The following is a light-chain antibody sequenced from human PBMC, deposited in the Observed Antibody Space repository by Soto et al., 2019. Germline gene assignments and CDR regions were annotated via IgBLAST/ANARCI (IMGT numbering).Light chain of an antibody. CDR2: DVS. CDR3: SSYTCSSTLYV. CDR1: SSDVGAYNY. Sequence: QSALTQPASVSGSPGQSITISCTGTSSDVGAYNYVSWYQQHPGKAPKFMIYDVSNRPSGVSNRFSGSKSGNTASLTISGLQAEDEADYYCSSYTCSSTLYVFGTGTKVTVL. V-gene: IGLV2-14*03. J-gene: IGLJ1*01.